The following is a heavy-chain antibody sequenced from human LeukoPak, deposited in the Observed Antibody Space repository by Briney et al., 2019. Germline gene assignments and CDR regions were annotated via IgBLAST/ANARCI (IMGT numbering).Heavy chain of an antibody. CDR2: IHYSGST. Sequence: SETLSLTCTVSGGSISSSRTIYYWGWIRQPPGKGLEWIGSIHYSGSTYYNPSLKSRVITSVDTSKIQFSLKLSSVTAADTAVYYCARVDPDSSSTLEVFDYWGQGTLVTVSS. J-gene: IGHJ4*02. V-gene: IGHV4-39*07. CDR1: GGSISSSRTIYY. D-gene: IGHD6-6*01. CDR3: ARVDPDSSSTLEVFDY.